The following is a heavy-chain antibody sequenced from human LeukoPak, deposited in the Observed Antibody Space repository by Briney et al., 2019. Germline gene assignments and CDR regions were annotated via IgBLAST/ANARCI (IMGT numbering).Heavy chain of an antibody. J-gene: IGHJ4*02. Sequence: ASEKVSCKASGYPLTRYDINWVRQATGQGLEWMGWMNPNSGKTGYAQKFQGRVTMTRNTSISTAYMELSSLRSENTAVYYCARVVCSSTSCYRGGFDYWGQGTLVTVSS. CDR1: GYPLTRYD. CDR3: ARVVCSSTSCYRGGFDY. CDR2: MNPNSGKT. V-gene: IGHV1-8*01. D-gene: IGHD2-2*02.